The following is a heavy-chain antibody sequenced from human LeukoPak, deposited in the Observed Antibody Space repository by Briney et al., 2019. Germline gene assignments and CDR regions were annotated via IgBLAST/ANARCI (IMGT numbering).Heavy chain of an antibody. D-gene: IGHD1-26*01. V-gene: IGHV4-4*09. CDR1: GASISHFY. Sequence: SETLSLTCTVSGASISHFYWSWIRQTPEKGLEWMGHIHPTGGSTPYPSLRSRLTLSMDTSRNPLSLKLTSVTAEDTAVYFCARLGSYHDFWGQGALVSVSS. CDR3: ARLGSYHDF. J-gene: IGHJ4*02. CDR2: IHPTGGS.